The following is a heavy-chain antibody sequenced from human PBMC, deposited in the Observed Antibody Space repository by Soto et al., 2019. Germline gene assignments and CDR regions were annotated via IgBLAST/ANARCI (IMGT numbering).Heavy chain of an antibody. CDR2: TSAGGGST. CDR1: GFIFSNYA. V-gene: IGHV3-23*01. Sequence: PGGSLRLSCAASGFIFSNYAMNWVRQAPGKGLEWVSGTSAGGGSTYYADSVKGRFAISRDDSQNTLSLQMNALRAEDTAVYYCAKSPSTTRTLIDFWGQGTLVTVS. J-gene: IGHJ4*02. D-gene: IGHD5-12*01. CDR3: AKSPSTTRTLIDF.